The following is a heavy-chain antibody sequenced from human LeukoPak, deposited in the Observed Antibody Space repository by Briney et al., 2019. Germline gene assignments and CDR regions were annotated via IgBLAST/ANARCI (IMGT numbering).Heavy chain of an antibody. CDR3: AKGWSRQQLVQDY. V-gene: IGHV3-23*01. Sequence: GGSLRLSCAASGFTLSGYAMSWVRQAPGKGLEWVSAISGSGGSTYYADSVKGRFTISRDNSKNTLYLQMNSLRAEDTAVYYCAKGWSRQQLVQDYWGQGTLVTVSS. CDR1: GFTLSGYA. D-gene: IGHD6-13*01. CDR2: ISGSGGST. J-gene: IGHJ4*02.